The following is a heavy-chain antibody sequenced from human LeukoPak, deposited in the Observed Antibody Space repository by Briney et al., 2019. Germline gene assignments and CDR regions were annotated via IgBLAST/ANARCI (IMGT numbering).Heavy chain of an antibody. CDR2: IYRGST. J-gene: IGHJ4*02. D-gene: IGHD4-11*01. CDR1: GVSIRTYY. CDR3: ARGGDYKIDY. Sequence: SETLSLTCTVSGVSIRTYYWNWIRQPPGKGPEWIGYIYRGSTNYNPSFESRVTISVDTSKNQFSLKLSSVTAADTAVYYCARGGDYKIDYWGQGILVTVSS. V-gene: IGHV4-59*01.